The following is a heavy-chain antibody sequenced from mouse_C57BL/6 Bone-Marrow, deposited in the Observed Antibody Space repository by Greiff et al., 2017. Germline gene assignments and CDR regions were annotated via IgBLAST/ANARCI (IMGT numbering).Heavy chain of an antibody. D-gene: IGHD4-1*01. J-gene: IGHJ4*01. V-gene: IGHV2-6*03. CDR1: GFSLTSYC. Sequence: QVQLKESGPGLVAPSQSLSITCTVSGFSLTSYCVHWVRQPPGKGLEWLVVIWSDGSTTYNSALKSRLSISKDNSKSQVFLKMNSLQTDDTAMYYCARYPGVYYSAMAYWGQGTSVTVSA. CDR3: ARYPGVYYSAMAY. CDR2: IWSDGST.